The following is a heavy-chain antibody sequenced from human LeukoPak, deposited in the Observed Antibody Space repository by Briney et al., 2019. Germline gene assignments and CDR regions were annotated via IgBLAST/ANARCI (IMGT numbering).Heavy chain of an antibody. D-gene: IGHD5-12*01. V-gene: IGHV4-34*01. J-gene: IGHJ3*02. CDR3: ARDMVVGYSGYDPTAHAFDI. Sequence: SETLSLTCAVYGGSFSGYYWSWIRQPPGKGLEWIGEINHSGSTNYNPSLKSRVTISVDTSKNQFSLKLSSVTAADTAVYYCARDMVVGYSGYDPTAHAFDIWGQGTMVTVSS. CDR1: GGSFSGYY. CDR2: INHSGST.